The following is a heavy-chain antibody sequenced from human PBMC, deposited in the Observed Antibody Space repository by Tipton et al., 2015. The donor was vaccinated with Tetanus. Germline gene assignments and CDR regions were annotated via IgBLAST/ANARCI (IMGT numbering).Heavy chain of an antibody. J-gene: IGHJ4*02. Sequence: GLVKPSETLSLTCTVSGGSVSSGSYYWNWIRQPPGKGLEWIGYISYSGSSSFNPSLQSRVTMSVDKSKNQFSMKLASATAADTAVYYCARRAGTSRFDYWGQGTLVTVSS. V-gene: IGHV4-61*01. CDR1: GGSVSSGSYY. D-gene: IGHD1-7*01. CDR2: ISYSGSS. CDR3: ARRAGTSRFDY.